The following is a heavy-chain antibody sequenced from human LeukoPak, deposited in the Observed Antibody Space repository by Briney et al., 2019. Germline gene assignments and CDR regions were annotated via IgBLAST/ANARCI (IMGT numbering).Heavy chain of an antibody. V-gene: IGHV3-7*01. J-gene: IGHJ6*03. CDR1: GFTFSSYW. D-gene: IGHD5-24*01. Sequence: GGSLRLSCAASGFTFSSYWMSWVRQARGKGLEWVANIKQDGSEKYYVVSVKGRFTISRDNAKNSLYLQMNSLRAKDTAVYYCARDYGRWLQGYYYYYYMDVWGKGTTVTVSS. CDR3: ARDYGRWLQGYYYYYYMDV. CDR2: IKQDGSEK.